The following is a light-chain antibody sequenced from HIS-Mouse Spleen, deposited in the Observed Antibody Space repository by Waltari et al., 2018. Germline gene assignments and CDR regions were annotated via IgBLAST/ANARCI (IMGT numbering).Light chain of an antibody. CDR1: SSDVGGYNY. Sequence: QSALTQPASVSGSPGQSITISCTGTSSDVGGYNYVSWYQQHPGKAPKLMIYEVSKRPLGVSTRVSGSKSGNTASLTISGLQAEDEADYYCSSYTSSSPYVVFGGGTKLTVL. V-gene: IGLV2-14*01. CDR2: EVS. CDR3: SSYTSSSPYVV. J-gene: IGLJ2*01.